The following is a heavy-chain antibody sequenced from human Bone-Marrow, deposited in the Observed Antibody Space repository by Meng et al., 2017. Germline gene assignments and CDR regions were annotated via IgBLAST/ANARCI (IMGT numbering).Heavy chain of an antibody. CDR1: GFTFSNAW. CDR2: IKSKTDSETT. J-gene: IGHJ4*02. Sequence: EGRLAGAGVGLAKAGRSLSFAGAACGFTFSNAWISLVHQAPGKGMGLVGLIKSKTDSETTDYAAPVKGRFTNSRYDSKNTLCLQMNSLKTEYTSVYYCTTDRGSGDYWGQGTLVTVAS. D-gene: IGHD2-15*01. V-gene: IGHV3-15*01. CDR3: TTDRGSGDY.